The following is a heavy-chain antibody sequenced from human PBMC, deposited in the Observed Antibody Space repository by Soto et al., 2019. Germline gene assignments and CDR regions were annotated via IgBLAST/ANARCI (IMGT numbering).Heavy chain of an antibody. Sequence: SETLSLTCTVSGGSVSSGSYYWSWIRQPPGKGLEWIGYIYYSGSTYYNPSLKSRVTISVDTSKNQFSLKLSSVTAADTAVYYCARDQRVDTAMVKSYYYYGMDVWGQGTTVTVSS. CDR1: GGSVSSGSYY. D-gene: IGHD5-18*01. J-gene: IGHJ6*02. CDR2: IYYSGST. V-gene: IGHV4-61*01. CDR3: ARDQRVDTAMVKSYYYYGMDV.